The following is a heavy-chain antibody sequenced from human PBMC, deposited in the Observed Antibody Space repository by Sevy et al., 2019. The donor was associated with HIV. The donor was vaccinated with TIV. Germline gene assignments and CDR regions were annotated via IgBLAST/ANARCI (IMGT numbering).Heavy chain of an antibody. CDR3: PIVAGKHFDY. J-gene: IGHJ4*02. CDR2: ISGSGGST. D-gene: IGHD6-19*01. Sequence: GGSLRLSCAASGFTFSSYAMSWVRQAPGKGLEWVSAISGSGGSTYYAHSVKGRFTISRDNSKNTLYLQMNSLRAEDTAVYYCPIVAGKHFDYWGQGTLVTVSS. CDR1: GFTFSSYA. V-gene: IGHV3-23*01.